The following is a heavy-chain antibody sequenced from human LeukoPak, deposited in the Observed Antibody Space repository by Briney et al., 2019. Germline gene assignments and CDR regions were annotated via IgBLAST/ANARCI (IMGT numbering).Heavy chain of an antibody. CDR3: ARGGRYAYYDFWSGYTNWFDP. CDR1: GGSISSGGYY. D-gene: IGHD3-3*01. Sequence: SETLSLTCTVSGGSISSGGYYCSWIRQHPGKGLEWIGYIYYSGSTYYNPSLKSRVTISVDTSKNQFSLKLSSVTAADTAVYYCARGGRYAYYDFWSGYTNWFDPWGQGTLVTVSS. V-gene: IGHV4-31*03. J-gene: IGHJ5*02. CDR2: IYYSGST.